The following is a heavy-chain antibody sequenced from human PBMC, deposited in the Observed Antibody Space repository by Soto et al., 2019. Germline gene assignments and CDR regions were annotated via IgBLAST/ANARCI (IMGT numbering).Heavy chain of an antibody. V-gene: IGHV3-48*01. CDR2: ISRSSGII. CDR1: GFTFSRYS. J-gene: IGHJ4*02. Sequence: GGSLRLSCAASGFTFSRYSMNWVRQAPGKGLEWISYISRSSGIIYYADPVKGRFTISRDDAKNSLYLQMNSLRAEDTAVYYCARDIDVGGQGTLVTVSS. CDR3: ARDIDV. D-gene: IGHD2-15*01.